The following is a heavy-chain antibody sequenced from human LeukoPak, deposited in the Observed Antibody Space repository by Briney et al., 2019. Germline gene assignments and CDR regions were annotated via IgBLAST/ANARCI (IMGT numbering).Heavy chain of an antibody. J-gene: IGHJ3*02. CDR2: IYSSGST. CDR1: GFTVSSNY. CDR3: AREKKTEWTTGAFDM. V-gene: IGHV3-53*01. Sequence: GGSLRLSCAASGFTVSSNYMSWVRQAPGKGLEWVSVIYSSGSTYYADSVKGRFTIFRDNSKNTLHLQMNSLRAEDTAVYYCAREKKTEWTTGAFDMWGQGTMVIVSS. D-gene: IGHD3-3*01.